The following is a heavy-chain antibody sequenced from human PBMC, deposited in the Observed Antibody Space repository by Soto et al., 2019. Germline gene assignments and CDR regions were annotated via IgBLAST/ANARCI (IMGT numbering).Heavy chain of an antibody. CDR2: ISYDGSNK. V-gene: IGHV3-30-3*01. D-gene: IGHD2-15*01. J-gene: IGHJ4*02. CDR1: GFTFSSYA. CDR3: ARDGNIVVVVAATGGGFDY. Sequence: PGGSLRLSCAASGFTFSSYAMHWVRQAPGKGLEWVAVISYDGSNKYYADSVKGRFTISRDNSKNTLYLQMNSLRAEDTAVYYCARDGNIVVVVAATGGGFDYWGQGTLVTVSS.